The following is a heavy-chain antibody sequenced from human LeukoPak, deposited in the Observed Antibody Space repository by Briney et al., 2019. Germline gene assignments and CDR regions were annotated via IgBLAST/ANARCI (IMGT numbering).Heavy chain of an antibody. D-gene: IGHD6-19*01. CDR1: GFNFDDFG. CDR3: ARDGQWLVAEVDY. V-gene: IGHV3-20*04. Sequence: TGGSLRLSCAASGFNFDDFGMSWVRQAPGKGLQWVSIINWDGGSTGYADSVKGRFTISRDNAKNSLYLQMNSLRAEDTAVYYCARDGQWLVAEVDYWGQGTLVTVSS. CDR2: INWDGGST. J-gene: IGHJ4*02.